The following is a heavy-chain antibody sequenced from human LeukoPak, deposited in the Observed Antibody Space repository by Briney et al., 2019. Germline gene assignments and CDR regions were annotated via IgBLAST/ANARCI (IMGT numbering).Heavy chain of an antibody. CDR2: INPNSGGT. CDR1: GYSFTSYG. J-gene: IGHJ6*02. V-gene: IGHV1-2*02. D-gene: IGHD3-3*01. Sequence: ASVKISCKASGYSFTSYGISWVRQAPGQGLEWMGWINPNSGGTNYAQKFQGRVTMTRDTSISTAYMELSRLRSDDTAVYYCARPTISTYYGMDVWGQGTTVTVSS. CDR3: ARPTISTYYGMDV.